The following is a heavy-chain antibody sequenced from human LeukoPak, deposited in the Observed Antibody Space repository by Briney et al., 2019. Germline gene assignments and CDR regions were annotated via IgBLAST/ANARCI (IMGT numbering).Heavy chain of an antibody. CDR1: GGSISTYY. CDR2: IYYSGTT. CDR3: ARADIVVVEAAGAFDI. J-gene: IGHJ3*02. D-gene: IGHD2-15*01. V-gene: IGHV4-59*01. Sequence: PSETLSLTCTVSGGSISTYYWNWIRQPPGKGLEWIGYIYYSGTTNYNPSLKSRVSMSVDTSKNQFSLKLSSVTAADTAVYYCARADIVVVEAAGAFDIWGQGTMVTVSS.